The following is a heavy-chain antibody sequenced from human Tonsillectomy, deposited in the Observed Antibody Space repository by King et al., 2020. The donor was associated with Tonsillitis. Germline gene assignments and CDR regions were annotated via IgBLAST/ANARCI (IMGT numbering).Heavy chain of an antibody. CDR3: ARDDSSGADY. J-gene: IGHJ4*02. D-gene: IGHD3-22*01. CDR2: ISYDGSNK. Sequence: VQLVESGGGVVQPGRSLRLSCAASGFTFSSYAMHWVRQAPGKGLEWVAVISYDGSNKYYADSVKGRFTISRDNSKNTLYLQMNSLRAEDTAVYYCARDDSSGADYWGQGTLVTVSS. CDR1: GFTFSSYA. V-gene: IGHV3-30*04.